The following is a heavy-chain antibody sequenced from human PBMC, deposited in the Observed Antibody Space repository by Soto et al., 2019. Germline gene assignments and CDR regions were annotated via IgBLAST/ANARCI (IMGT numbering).Heavy chain of an antibody. CDR2: ISAYNGDT. V-gene: IGHV1-18*01. J-gene: IGHJ6*03. D-gene: IGHD3-10*01. CDR3: ARMVRGSNIDYYHYMDV. CDR1: GYTFTSHG. Sequence: QIQLVQSGAEVKKPGASVKVSCKASGYTFTSHGISWVRQAPGQGLEWMGWISAYNGDTNYAQKLQGRVTVTTDTSTSTAYMELRSLRSEDTAVYYCARMVRGSNIDYYHYMDVWGKGTTVTVFS.